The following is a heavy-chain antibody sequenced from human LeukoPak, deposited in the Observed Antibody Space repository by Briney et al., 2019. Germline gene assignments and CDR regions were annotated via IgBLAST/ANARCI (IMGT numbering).Heavy chain of an antibody. D-gene: IGHD3-16*01. CDR1: GFTFSNAW. J-gene: IGHJ5*02. V-gene: IGHV3-30*02. CDR3: ARGLDWFDP. CDR2: IRYDGSNK. Sequence: GGSLRLSCAASGFTFSNAWMSWVRQAPGKGLEWVAFIRYDGSNKYYADSVKGRFTISRDNSKNTLNLQMNSLRAEDTAVYYCARGLDWFDPWGQGTLVTVSS.